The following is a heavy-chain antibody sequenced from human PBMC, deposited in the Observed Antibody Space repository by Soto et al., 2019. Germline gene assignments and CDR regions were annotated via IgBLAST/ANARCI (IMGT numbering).Heavy chain of an antibody. CDR3: ARQAVVPWNMDV. CDR2: IYPGDSNT. J-gene: IGHJ6*03. CDR1: GYSFSNYW. Sequence: PGESLKISCKGFGYSFSNYWIAWVRQMPGKGLEWMGVIYPGDSNTIYSPSFQGQVTISADKSISTAYLQWSSLKASDTAMYYCARQAVVPWNMDVWGKGTTVTVS. D-gene: IGHD2-2*01. V-gene: IGHV5-51*01.